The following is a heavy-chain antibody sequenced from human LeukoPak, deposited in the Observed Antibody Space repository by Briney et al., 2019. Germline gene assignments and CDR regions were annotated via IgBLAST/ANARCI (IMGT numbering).Heavy chain of an antibody. CDR1: GYTLTFYY. Sequence: ASVTLSFTSSGYTLTFYYMDWVRQAPGQGLEWMGWINPKNGGTNYAQKFQGRVTMTRDTSISTAYMELSRLTSDDTAVYYCAKGDIYFDYWGQGTLVTVSS. J-gene: IGHJ4*02. CDR2: INPKNGGT. V-gene: IGHV1-2*02. CDR3: AKGDIYFDY.